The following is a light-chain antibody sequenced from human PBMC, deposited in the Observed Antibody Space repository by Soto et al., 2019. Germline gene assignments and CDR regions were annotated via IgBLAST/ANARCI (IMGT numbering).Light chain of an antibody. V-gene: IGKV1-17*01. Sequence: DIQMTQSPSSLSASVGDRVTITCRASQGIRNELAWYQHKPGKAPKRLIYAASSLQSGVPSRFSGSGSRTEFTLTISSLQPEDFATYYCLQHNGYPLTFGGGTKVEI. J-gene: IGKJ4*01. CDR1: QGIRNE. CDR3: LQHNGYPLT. CDR2: AAS.